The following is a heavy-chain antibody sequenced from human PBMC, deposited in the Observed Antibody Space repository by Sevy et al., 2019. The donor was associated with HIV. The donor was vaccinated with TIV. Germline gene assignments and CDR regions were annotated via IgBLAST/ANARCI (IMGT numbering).Heavy chain of an antibody. CDR1: GFTFSNYY. CDR3: ARLFSCGGDCYYLDY. D-gene: IGHD2-21*02. V-gene: IGHV3-30-3*01. J-gene: IGHJ4*02. Sequence: GGSLRLSCAASGFTFSNYYMHWVRQAPGKGLEWVAVISHDGNNKNYADSVKVGFTTSGDDFKNTLYLQKSSLRPEETAVYFCARLFSCGGDCYYLDYWGQGALVTVSS. CDR2: ISHDGNNK.